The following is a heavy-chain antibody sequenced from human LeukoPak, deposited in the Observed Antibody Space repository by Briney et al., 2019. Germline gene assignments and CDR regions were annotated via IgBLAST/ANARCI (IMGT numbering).Heavy chain of an antibody. Sequence: SETLSLTCAVYGGSFSGYYWSWIRQPPGKGLEWIGEINHSGSTNYNPSLKNRVTISVDTSKNQFSLKLSSVTAADTAVYYCAVRGVNYWFDPWGQGTLVTVSS. V-gene: IGHV4-34*01. D-gene: IGHD3-10*01. CDR1: GGSFSGYY. J-gene: IGHJ5*02. CDR2: INHSGST. CDR3: AVRGVNYWFDP.